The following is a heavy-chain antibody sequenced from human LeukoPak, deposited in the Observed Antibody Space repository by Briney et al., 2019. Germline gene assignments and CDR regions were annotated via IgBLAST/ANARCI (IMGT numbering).Heavy chain of an antibody. CDR2: ISGSGGST. J-gene: IGHJ4*02. CDR3: AKETGYSYGYVDY. Sequence: PSETLSLTCTVSGGSISSYYWSWIRQPPGKGLEWVSAISGSGGSTYYADSVKGRFTISRDNSKNTLYLQMNSLRAEDTAVYYCAKETGYSYGYVDYWGQGTLVTVSS. V-gene: IGHV3-23*01. D-gene: IGHD5-18*01. CDR1: GGSISSYY.